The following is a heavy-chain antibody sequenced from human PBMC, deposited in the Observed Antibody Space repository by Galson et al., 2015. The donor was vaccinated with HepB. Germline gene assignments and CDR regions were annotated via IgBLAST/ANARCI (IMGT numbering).Heavy chain of an antibody. D-gene: IGHD3-22*01. CDR3: ARDPAYDSSGNWGAFDV. J-gene: IGHJ3*01. Sequence: CAISGDSVSSTSAAWNWIRQSPSRGLEWLGRTYYRSKWYNDYAVSVKSRITINPDTSKNQFSLQLNSVTPEDTAVYYCARDPAYDSSGNWGAFDVWGQGTMVTVSS. CDR1: GDSVSSTSAA. V-gene: IGHV6-1*01. CDR2: TYYRSKWYN.